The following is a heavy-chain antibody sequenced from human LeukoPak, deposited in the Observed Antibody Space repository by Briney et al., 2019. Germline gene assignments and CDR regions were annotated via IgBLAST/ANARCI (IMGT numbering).Heavy chain of an antibody. V-gene: IGHV1-18*01. CDR3: ARYIPLTTYSSSLPTNWFDP. D-gene: IGHD6-13*01. Sequence: ASVKVSCKASSYTFTIYGISWVRQAPGQGLEWMGWISAYNGNTNYAQKLQGRVTMTTDTSTSTAYMELRSLRSDDTAVYYCARYIPLTTYSSSLPTNWFDPWGQGTLVTVSS. CDR2: ISAYNGNT. CDR1: SYTFTIYG. J-gene: IGHJ5*02.